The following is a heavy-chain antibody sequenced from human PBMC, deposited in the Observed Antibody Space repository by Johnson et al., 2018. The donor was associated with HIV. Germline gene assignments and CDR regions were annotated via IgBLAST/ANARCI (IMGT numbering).Heavy chain of an antibody. CDR1: GFTFSNAW. J-gene: IGHJ3*02. Sequence: VQLVESGGGLVKPGGSLRLSCAASGFTFSNAWMSWVRQAPGKGLEWVGRIKSKTDGGTTDYAAPVKGRFTISRANSKNTLYLQMNSLRAEDTAVYYCAKYMGRTYYYDSSGYSAFDIWGQGTIVTVSS. CDR3: AKYMGRTYYYDSSGYSAFDI. CDR2: IKSKTDGGTT. D-gene: IGHD3-22*01. V-gene: IGHV3-15*01.